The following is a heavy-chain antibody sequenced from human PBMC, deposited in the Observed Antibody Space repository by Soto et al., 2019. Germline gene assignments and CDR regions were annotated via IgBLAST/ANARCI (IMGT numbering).Heavy chain of an antibody. CDR1: GYDFNTNW. D-gene: IGHD2-2*01. Sequence: GESLKISCRGSGYDFNTNWFGWVRQLPGRGLEWVGIMYPVDSDTRYNPSLQGHVTLSADVTVSTAFLQWRSLKTSDTGIYFCARLPRGCNKTSCYYADHWGQGTQVTVSS. CDR3: ARLPRGCNKTSCYYADH. J-gene: IGHJ4*02. V-gene: IGHV5-51*01. CDR2: MYPVDSDT.